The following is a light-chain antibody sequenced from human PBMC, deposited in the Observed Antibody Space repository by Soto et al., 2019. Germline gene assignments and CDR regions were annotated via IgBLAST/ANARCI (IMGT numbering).Light chain of an antibody. V-gene: IGLV2-23*02. CDR2: EVS. J-gene: IGLJ1*01. CDR1: SSDVGTYNL. Sequence: QSVLTQPASVSGSPGQSITISCTGTSSDVGTYNLVSWYQQYPGKAPKLMIYEVSKRPSGVSNRFSGSKSGNTASLTISGLQAEDEADYYCCSYAGSSTYVFGLGTKLTVL. CDR3: CSYAGSSTYV.